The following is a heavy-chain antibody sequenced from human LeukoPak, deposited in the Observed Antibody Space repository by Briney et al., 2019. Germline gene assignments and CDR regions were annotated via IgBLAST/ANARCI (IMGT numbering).Heavy chain of an antibody. CDR2: INPNSGGT. CDR1: GYTFTGCY. Sequence: GASVKVSCKASGYTFTGCYMHWVRQAPGQGPEWMGWINPNSGGTNYAQKFQGRVTMTRDTSISTAYMELSRLRSDDTAVYYCARDRVTGVYFDYWGQGTLVTVSS. CDR3: ARDRVTGVYFDY. V-gene: IGHV1-2*02. J-gene: IGHJ4*02. D-gene: IGHD1-14*01.